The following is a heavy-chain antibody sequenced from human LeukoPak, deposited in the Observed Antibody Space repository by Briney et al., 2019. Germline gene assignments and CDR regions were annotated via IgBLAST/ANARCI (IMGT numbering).Heavy chain of an antibody. CDR2: ISYDGSNK. CDR3: AKGGMYSSGWYGYFQH. V-gene: IGHV3-30*18. D-gene: IGHD6-19*01. CDR1: GFTFTSYG. Sequence: PGTSLRLSCAASGFTFTSYGMHWVRQAPGKGLEWVAVISYDGSNKYYADSVKGRFTISRDNSKNTLYLQMNSLRAEDTAVYYCAKGGMYSSGWYGYFQHWGQGTLVTVSS. J-gene: IGHJ1*01.